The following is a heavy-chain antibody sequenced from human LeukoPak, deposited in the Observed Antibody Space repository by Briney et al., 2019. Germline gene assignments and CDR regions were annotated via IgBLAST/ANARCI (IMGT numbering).Heavy chain of an antibody. CDR3: ARAGLSRYFDWSSPSGFYYGMDV. Sequence: ASVKVSCKASGYAFAAYGITWVRQAPGQGLEWMGWINTDKSDKKYAQTFQGRVTMTTDTSTSTAYMDLRSLRSDDTAVYYCARAGLSRYFDWSSPSGFYYGMDVWGQGTTVIVSS. J-gene: IGHJ6*02. CDR1: GYAFAAYG. CDR2: INTDKSDK. D-gene: IGHD3-9*01. V-gene: IGHV1-18*01.